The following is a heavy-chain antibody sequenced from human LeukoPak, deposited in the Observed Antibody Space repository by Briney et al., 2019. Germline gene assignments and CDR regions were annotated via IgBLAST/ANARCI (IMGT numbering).Heavy chain of an antibody. D-gene: IGHD2/OR15-2a*01. J-gene: IGHJ4*02. CDR2: ISGSDSRT. Sequence: PGGSLRLSCAASGFTFSSYAMSWVRQAPGKGLEWVSAISGSDSRTYYTDSVKGRFIISRDNAKNSLYLQMNSLRAEDTAVYYCARASYFHEDYWGQGTLVTVSS. V-gene: IGHV3-23*01. CDR1: GFTFSSYA. CDR3: ARASYFHEDY.